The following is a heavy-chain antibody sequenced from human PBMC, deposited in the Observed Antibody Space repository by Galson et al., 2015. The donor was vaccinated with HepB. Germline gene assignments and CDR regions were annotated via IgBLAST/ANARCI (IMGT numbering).Heavy chain of an antibody. CDR2: ISYDGSNK. CDR1: GFTLSSYG. CDR3: AKGHPVVPAALALFDY. J-gene: IGHJ4*02. V-gene: IGHV3-30*18. D-gene: IGHD2-2*01. Sequence: SLRLSCAASGFTLSSYGMHWVRQAPGKGLEWVAVISYDGSNKYYADSVKGRFTISRDNSKNTLYLQMNSLRAEDTAVYYCAKGHPVVPAALALFDYWGQGTLVTVSS.